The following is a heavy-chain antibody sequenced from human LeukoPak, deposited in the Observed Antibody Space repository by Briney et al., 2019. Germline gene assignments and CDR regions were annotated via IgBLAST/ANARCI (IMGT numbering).Heavy chain of an antibody. Sequence: VSVKVSCKASGYTFTSYAMHWVRQAPGQGLEWMGWITPCGGTNYLQKFQGRVAITRDTSITTAYLDLSRLTSDDTAVYYCARDRYGDGFALFDYWGQGALVTVSS. J-gene: IGHJ4*02. V-gene: IGHV1-2*02. D-gene: IGHD5-24*01. CDR1: GYTFTSYA. CDR2: ITPCGGT. CDR3: ARDRYGDGFALFDY.